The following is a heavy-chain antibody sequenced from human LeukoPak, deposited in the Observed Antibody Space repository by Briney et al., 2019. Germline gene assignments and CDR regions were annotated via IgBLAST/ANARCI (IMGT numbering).Heavy chain of an antibody. D-gene: IGHD2-21*01. CDR2: ISSSSSTI. CDR3: ARGGRFAYFLDY. J-gene: IGHJ4*02. V-gene: IGHV3-48*02. CDR1: GFTFSSYS. Sequence: PGGSLRLSCAASGFTFSSYSMNWVRQAPGKGLEWVSYISSSSSTIYYADSVKGRFTISRDNAKNTVYVNMHSLRDEDTAVYYCARGGRFAYFLDYWGQGNLVTVSS.